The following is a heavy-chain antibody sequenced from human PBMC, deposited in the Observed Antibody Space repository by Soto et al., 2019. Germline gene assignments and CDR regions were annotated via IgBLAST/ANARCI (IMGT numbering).Heavy chain of an antibody. CDR1: GFTFSNAW. CDR2: IKSKTDGGTT. V-gene: IGHV3-15*01. CDR3: TTGGFSRYFDWTDYYYGMDV. J-gene: IGHJ6*02. Sequence: GGSLRLSCAASGFTFSNAWMSWVRQAPGKGLEWVGRIKSKTDGGTTDYAAPVKGRFTISRDDSKNTLYLQMNSLKTEDTAVYYCTTGGFSRYFDWTDYYYGMDVWGQGTRVTFS. D-gene: IGHD3-9*01.